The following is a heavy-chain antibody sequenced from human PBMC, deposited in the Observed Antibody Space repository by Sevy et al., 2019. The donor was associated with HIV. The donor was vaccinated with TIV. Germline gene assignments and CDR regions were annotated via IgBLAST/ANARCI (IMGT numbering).Heavy chain of an antibody. D-gene: IGHD3-3*01. CDR1: GGSISSYY. J-gene: IGHJ6*04. V-gene: IGHV4-59*01. CDR2: IYYSGST. CDR3: ARVPHSYDFWSGYYLKQGLDV. Sequence: SETLSLTCTVSGGSISSYYWSWIRQPPGKGLEWIGYIYYSGSTNHNPSLKSRVTISVDTSKNQFSLKLSSVTAADTAVYYCARVPHSYDFWSGYYLKQGLDVWGKGTTVTVSS.